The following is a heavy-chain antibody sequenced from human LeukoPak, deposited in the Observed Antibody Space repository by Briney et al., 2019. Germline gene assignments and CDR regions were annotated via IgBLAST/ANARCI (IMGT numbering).Heavy chain of an antibody. CDR2: INPINGDT. CDR3: ASGDHRGGDYSSGN. V-gene: IGHV1-2*02. D-gene: IGHD4-17*01. Sequence: GASVKVSCKASGYRFTDYYMHWVRQAPGQGLEWMGWINPINGDTIYAQKFRGRATVTRDTSITTAYMELSRLRSDDTAVYYCASGDHRGGDYSSGNWGQGTLVTVSS. J-gene: IGHJ4*02. CDR1: GYRFTDYY.